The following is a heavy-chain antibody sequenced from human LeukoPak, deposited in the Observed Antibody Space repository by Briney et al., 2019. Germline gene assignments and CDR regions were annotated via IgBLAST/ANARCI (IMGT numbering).Heavy chain of an antibody. V-gene: IGHV3-30*18. CDR2: ISYDGSNK. CDR3: AKVTSPIAAAGPDY. D-gene: IGHD6-13*01. J-gene: IGHJ4*02. CDR1: GFTFRSYG. Sequence: GGSLRLSCAASGFTFRSYGMHWVRQAPGKGLEWVAVISYDGSNKYYADSVKGRFTISRDNSKNTLYLQMNSLRAEDTAVYYCAKVTSPIAAAGPDYWGQGTLVTVSS.